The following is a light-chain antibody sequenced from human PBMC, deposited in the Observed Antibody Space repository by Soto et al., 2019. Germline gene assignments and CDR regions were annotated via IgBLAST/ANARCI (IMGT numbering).Light chain of an antibody. CDR3: SSYKTSSTLYV. CDR1: SSDVGNYNY. CDR2: QVS. J-gene: IGLJ1*01. Sequence: QSVLTQPASVSGSPGQSITISCTGTSSDVGNYNYVSWYQQHPGKAPQLMIFQVSNRASGVSNRFSGSKSGDTASLTISGLQADDEADYYCSSYKTSSTLYVFGTGTRSPS. V-gene: IGLV2-14*01.